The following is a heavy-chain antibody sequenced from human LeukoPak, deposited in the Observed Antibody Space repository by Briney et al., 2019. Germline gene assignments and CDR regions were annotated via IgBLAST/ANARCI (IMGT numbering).Heavy chain of an antibody. CDR1: GGTFSSYA. CDR2: INPHGGST. V-gene: IGHV1-46*01. J-gene: IGHJ4*02. CDR3: GRGLWELLHYFDY. D-gene: IGHD1-26*01. Sequence: ASVKVSCKASGGTFSSYAISWVRQAPGQGLEWMGIINPHGGSTSFAQKFQGRVTMTRDTSTNTVYMELSSLRSEDTAVYYCGRGLWELLHYFDYWGQGTLVTVSS.